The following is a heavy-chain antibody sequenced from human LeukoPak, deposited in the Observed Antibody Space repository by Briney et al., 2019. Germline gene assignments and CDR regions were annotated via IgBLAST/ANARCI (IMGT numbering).Heavy chain of an antibody. CDR3: ARHEAWFDP. CDR2: YSGST. Sequence: SSETLSPTCTVSGTSITSYHWSWIRQPPGKGLEWIGSYSGSTNYNPSLKSRVTISVDTSKNQFSLKLSSVTAADTAVYYCARHEAWFDPWGQGTLVTVSS. V-gene: IGHV4-59*08. J-gene: IGHJ5*02. CDR1: GTSITSYH.